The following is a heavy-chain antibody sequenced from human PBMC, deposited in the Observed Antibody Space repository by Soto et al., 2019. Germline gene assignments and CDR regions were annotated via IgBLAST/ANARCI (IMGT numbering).Heavy chain of an antibody. D-gene: IGHD5-12*01. V-gene: IGHV3-33*01. CDR2: IWYDGSNK. J-gene: IGHJ6*02. CDR1: GCTFGSYG. Sequence: GGSLRLCWAAAGCTFGSYGMHWVRQAPGKGLEWVAVIWYDGSNKYYADSVKGRFTISRDNSKNTLYLQMNSLRAEDTAVYYCAREHSGYDRYYYYYGMDVWGQGTTVTVSS. CDR3: AREHSGYDRYYYYYGMDV.